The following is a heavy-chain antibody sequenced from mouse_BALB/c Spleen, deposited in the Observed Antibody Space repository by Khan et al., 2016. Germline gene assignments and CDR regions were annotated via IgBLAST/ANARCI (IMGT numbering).Heavy chain of an antibody. CDR2: IYPGDGDT. CDR3: ASYYGSSSDYFDY. CDR1: GYTFTSYW. D-gene: IGHD1-1*01. Sequence: QVQLQQSGAELARPGASVKLSCKASGYTFTSYWMQWVKQRPGQGLEWIGAIYPGDGDTRYTQKFKGKATLTADKSSSTAYMQLSSLASEDSAVYYCASYYGSSSDYFDYWGQGTTLTVSS. J-gene: IGHJ2*01. V-gene: IGHV1-87*01.